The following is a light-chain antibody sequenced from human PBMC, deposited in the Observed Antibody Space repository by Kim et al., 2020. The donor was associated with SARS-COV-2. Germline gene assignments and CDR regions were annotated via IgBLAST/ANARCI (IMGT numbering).Light chain of an antibody. J-gene: IGKJ4*01. Sequence: PGESAALSCRASQSISVYVAWYQQKPGQAPRLLIYDASNRATGIPDRFSGSGSGTDFTLTISSLEPEDFAIYYCQQRNNWPPAVTVGGGTKVDIK. CDR2: DAS. CDR1: QSISVY. CDR3: QQRNNWPPAVT. V-gene: IGKV3-11*01.